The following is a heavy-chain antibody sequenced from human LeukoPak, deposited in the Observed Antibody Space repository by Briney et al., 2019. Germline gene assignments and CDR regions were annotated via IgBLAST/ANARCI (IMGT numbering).Heavy chain of an antibody. D-gene: IGHD3-22*01. Sequence: SETLSLTCTVSGGSISSYYWSWIRQPPGKGLEWIGVINHSGSTNYNPSLKSRVTISVDTSKNQFSLKLSSVTAADTAVYYCARTYYYDSSGQHAPFDYWGQGTLVTVSS. J-gene: IGHJ4*02. CDR3: ARTYYYDSSGQHAPFDY. CDR2: INHSGST. V-gene: IGHV4-34*01. CDR1: GGSISSYY.